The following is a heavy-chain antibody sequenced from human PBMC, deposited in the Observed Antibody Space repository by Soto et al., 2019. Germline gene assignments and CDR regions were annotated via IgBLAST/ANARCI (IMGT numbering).Heavy chain of an antibody. D-gene: IGHD3-3*01. Sequence: LRLSCAASGFTFSSYAMHWVRQAPGKGLEWVAVISYDGSNKYYADSVKGRFTISRDNSKNTLYLQMNSLRAEDTAVYYCARDFFYHSRSRYYPPDYYYGMDVSGQGTTVTVSS. CDR3: ARDFFYHSRSRYYPPDYYYGMDV. CDR2: ISYDGSNK. J-gene: IGHJ6*02. CDR1: GFTFSSYA. V-gene: IGHV3-30-3*01.